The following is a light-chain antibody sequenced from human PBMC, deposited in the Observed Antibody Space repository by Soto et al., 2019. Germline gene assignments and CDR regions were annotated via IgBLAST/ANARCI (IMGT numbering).Light chain of an antibody. CDR3: QQYGSSPLIT. V-gene: IGKV3-20*01. CDR1: QSVGSD. Sequence: ERVRTQSPAPRSLSPGKIATHSSTASQSVGSDLAWYQQKPGQAPRLLIYGASSRATGIPDRFSGSGSGTDFTLTISRLEPEDFAVYYCQQYGSSPLITSAQRTLLEI. J-gene: IGKJ5*01. CDR2: GAS.